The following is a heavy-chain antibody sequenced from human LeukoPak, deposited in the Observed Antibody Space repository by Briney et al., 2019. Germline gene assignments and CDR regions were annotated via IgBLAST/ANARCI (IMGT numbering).Heavy chain of an antibody. Sequence: SETLSLTCTVSGGSISGGDYYWKWVRQHPGKGLDYIGSIYNSGSTSYSPSLKSRVTMSVDTAKSQFSLNLTSVTAADTAVYYCAASRTLAHPFDYWGQGTLVTVSS. CDR3: AASRTLAHPFDY. CDR2: IYNSGST. V-gene: IGHV4-31*03. J-gene: IGHJ4*02. CDR1: GGSISGGDYY. D-gene: IGHD5-12*01.